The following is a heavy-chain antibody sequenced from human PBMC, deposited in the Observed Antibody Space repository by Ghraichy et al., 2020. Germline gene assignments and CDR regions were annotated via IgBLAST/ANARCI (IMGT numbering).Heavy chain of an antibody. Sequence: SETLSLTCAVYGGSFSDYYWTWIRQPPGKGLEWIGEINHSGSTNYNPSLKSRVTISVDTSKNQFSLKLSSVTAADTAVYYCAAARAEYSAYDTPRSPRSQFDYWCQGTLVTVSS. J-gene: IGHJ4*02. D-gene: IGHD5-12*01. V-gene: IGHV4-34*01. CDR1: GGSFSDYY. CDR3: AAARAEYSAYDTPRSPRSQFDY. CDR2: INHSGST.